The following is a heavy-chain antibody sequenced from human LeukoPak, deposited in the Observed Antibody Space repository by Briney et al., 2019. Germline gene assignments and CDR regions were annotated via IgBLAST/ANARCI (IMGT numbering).Heavy chain of an antibody. J-gene: IGHJ5*02. CDR2: ISGSGGST. D-gene: IGHD3-9*01. Sequence: GGSLRLSCAASGFTFSSYSMNWVRQAPGKGLEWVSAISGSGGSTYYADSVKGRFTISRDNSKNTLYLQMNSLRAEDTAVYYCAKDRLDFDWPHWFDPWGQGTLVTVSS. CDR3: AKDRLDFDWPHWFDP. V-gene: IGHV3-23*01. CDR1: GFTFSSYS.